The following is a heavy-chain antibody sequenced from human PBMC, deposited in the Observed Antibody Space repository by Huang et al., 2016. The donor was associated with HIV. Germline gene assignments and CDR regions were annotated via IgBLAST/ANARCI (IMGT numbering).Heavy chain of an antibody. D-gene: IGHD6-19*01. CDR3: ARDATGYGTGWSTEFDY. CDR2: IAPTSRKT. V-gene: IGHV1-18*04. J-gene: IGHJ4*02. CDR1: GYTFDSYG. Sequence: HVQLVQSGADVTKPGASVKVSCKASGYTFDSYGINWFRQAPRQVLEWMGWIAPTSRKTNHAQKPQGRVTMTTDTTTSTSYMELRILTSDDTAVDYCARDATGYGTGWSTEFDYWGQGTLVTVSS.